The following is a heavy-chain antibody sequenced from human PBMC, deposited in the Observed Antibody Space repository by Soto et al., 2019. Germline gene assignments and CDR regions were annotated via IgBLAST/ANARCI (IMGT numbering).Heavy chain of an antibody. J-gene: IGHJ4*02. Sequence: EVQLVESGGGLVQPGGSLRLSCAASGFSFSSYSMHWVRQAPGEGLVWLSRINSDGSKMVYADSVKGRFTISRDNAKKTLYLEMSGLGGEDTAVYYCARDYYGILTGYYFDHWGQGTLVTVSS. V-gene: IGHV3-74*01. CDR1: GFSFSSYS. CDR2: INSDGSKM. D-gene: IGHD3-9*01. CDR3: ARDYYGILTGYYFDH.